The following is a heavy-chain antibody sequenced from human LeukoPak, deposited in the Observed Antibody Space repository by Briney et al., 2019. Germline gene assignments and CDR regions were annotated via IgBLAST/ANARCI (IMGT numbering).Heavy chain of an antibody. V-gene: IGHV3-23*01. Sequence: GGSLRLSCEASGFTVSPYAMTWVRQAPGKGLEWVSSLSGTGASAYYADSVKGRFIISRDNSKNTLYLQMNSLRAEDTAVYYCAKGQDTYGHPFDYWGQGTLVTVSS. J-gene: IGHJ4*02. D-gene: IGHD5-18*01. CDR2: LSGTGASA. CDR1: GFTVSPYA. CDR3: AKGQDTYGHPFDY.